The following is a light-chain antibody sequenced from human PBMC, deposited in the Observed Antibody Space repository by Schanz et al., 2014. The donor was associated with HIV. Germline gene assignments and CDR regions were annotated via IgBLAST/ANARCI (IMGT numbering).Light chain of an antibody. CDR3: ATWDDSLNGWV. CDR1: GSDIGGNNF. V-gene: IGLV2-14*03. CDR2: DVS. Sequence: QSALTQPSSVSASPGQSITISCTGTGSDIGGNNFASRYQQCPGKAPKLMIYDVSNRPSGVSNRFSGSKSGNTASLTVSGLQPEDEADYYCATWDDSLNGWVFGGGTKLTVL. J-gene: IGLJ3*02.